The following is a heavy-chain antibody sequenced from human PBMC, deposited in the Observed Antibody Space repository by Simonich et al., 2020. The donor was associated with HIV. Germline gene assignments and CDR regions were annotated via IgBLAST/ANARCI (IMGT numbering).Heavy chain of an antibody. CDR1: GGTFSSYG. CDR3: ARGHQQLVGRVHFDY. Sequence: QVHLMQSGAEVKKPGSSVKVSCKASGGTFSSYGINWVRQAPGQGLEWMGGIILIIEITNYAQKFQGRVTITADKSTSTAYMELSSLRSDDTAVYYCARGHQQLVGRVHFDYWGQGILVTVSS. CDR2: IILIIEIT. D-gene: IGHD6-13*01. V-gene: IGHV1-69*10. J-gene: IGHJ4*02.